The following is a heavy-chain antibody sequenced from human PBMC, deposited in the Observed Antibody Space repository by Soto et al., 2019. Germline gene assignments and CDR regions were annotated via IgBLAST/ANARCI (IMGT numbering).Heavy chain of an antibody. CDR1: GAPITWGHYS. CDR3: ARGRVVVPDAVMFNCLDP. CDR2: IFHGGST. Sequence: TLSRAGAISGAPITWGHYSWNWIRQPPGKGLEWIGYIFHGGSTYYNPSLRSRVTISVDRSRTQFSLKMSSLTAADTAVYYCARGRVVVPDAVMFNCLDPWGRGALVTVSS. V-gene: IGHV4-30-2*01. D-gene: IGHD2-2*01. J-gene: IGHJ5*02.